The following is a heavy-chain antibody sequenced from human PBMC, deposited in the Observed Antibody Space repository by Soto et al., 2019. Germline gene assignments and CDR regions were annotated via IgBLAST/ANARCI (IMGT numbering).Heavy chain of an antibody. Sequence: GGSLRLSCAASGFTVSNTYLSWVRQAPGKGLEWVSVIYSDGRTYYADSVKGRFTISRDHSKNTLYLQMNSLRAEDTAVYYCETMIVVVINSYFDYWGQGTLVNVSS. CDR1: GFTVSNTY. D-gene: IGHD3-22*01. J-gene: IGHJ4*02. V-gene: IGHV3-66*01. CDR3: ETMIVVVINSYFDY. CDR2: IYSDGRT.